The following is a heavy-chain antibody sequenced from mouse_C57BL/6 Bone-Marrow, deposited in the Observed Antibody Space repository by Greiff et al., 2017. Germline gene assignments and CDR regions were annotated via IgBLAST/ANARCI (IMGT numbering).Heavy chain of an antibody. CDR1: GYTFTDYN. V-gene: IGHV1-18*01. CDR3: ARIDYDVDAMDY. CDR2: INPNNGGT. J-gene: IGHJ4*01. D-gene: IGHD2-4*01. Sequence: VQLQQSGPELVKPGASVKIPCKASGYTFTDYNMDWVKQSHGQSLEWIGDINPNNGGTIYNQKFKGKATLTVDKSSSTAYMELRSLTSEDTAVYYCARIDYDVDAMDYWGQGTSVTVSS.